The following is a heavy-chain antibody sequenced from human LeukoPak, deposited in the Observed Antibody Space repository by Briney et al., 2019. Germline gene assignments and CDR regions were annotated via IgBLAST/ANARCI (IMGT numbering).Heavy chain of an antibody. J-gene: IGHJ4*02. V-gene: IGHV3-30-3*01. CDR3: ARNIPVTQWGY. D-gene: IGHD2-21*01. CDR1: GFTFSSYA. CDR2: ISYDGSNK. Sequence: GRSLRLSCAASGFTFSSYAMHWVRQAPGKGLEWVAVISYDGSNKYYADSVKGRFTISRDNSKNTLYLQMNSLRAEDTAVYYCARNIPVTQWGYWGQGTLVTVSS.